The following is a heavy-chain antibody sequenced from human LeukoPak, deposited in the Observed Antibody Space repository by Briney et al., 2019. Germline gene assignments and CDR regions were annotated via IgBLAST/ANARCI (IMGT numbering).Heavy chain of an antibody. Sequence: GRSLRLSCAASGFTFSSYGMHWVRQAPGKGLEWVAVISYDGSNKYYADSVKGRFTISRDNSKNMLYLQMNSLRAEDTAVYYCAKDGYYNPYGDYVDYWGQGTLVTVSS. J-gene: IGHJ4*02. CDR2: ISYDGSNK. V-gene: IGHV3-30*18. CDR1: GFTFSSYG. CDR3: AKDGYYNPYGDYVDY. D-gene: IGHD4-17*01.